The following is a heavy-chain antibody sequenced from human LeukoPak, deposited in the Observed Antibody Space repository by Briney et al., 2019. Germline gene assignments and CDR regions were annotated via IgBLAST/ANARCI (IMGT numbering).Heavy chain of an antibody. Sequence: PGGSLRLSCAASGFTFSNYAMAWVRQIPGKGPEWVSIFSGSGGSTYYADAVKGRFTVSRDNSKSTLYLHMNNLRVDDTAIYYCASRPAPSLGPLDYWGQGTLVTVSS. D-gene: IGHD2-2*01. CDR3: ASRPAPSLGPLDY. CDR2: FSGSGGST. V-gene: IGHV3-23*01. J-gene: IGHJ4*02. CDR1: GFTFSNYA.